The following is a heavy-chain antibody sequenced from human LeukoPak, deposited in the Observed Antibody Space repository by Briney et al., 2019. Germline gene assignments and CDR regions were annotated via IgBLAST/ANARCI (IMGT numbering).Heavy chain of an antibody. V-gene: IGHV3-30*04. CDR3: ARDHSGRFDP. D-gene: IGHD6-25*01. CDR2: MSYDGMNK. Sequence: PGRSLRLSCAASGFTFSSYAMHWVRQAPGKGLEWVAVMSYDGMNKYYADSVKGRFTISRDNSKNTLYLQMNSLRAEDTAVYYCARDHSGRFDPWGQGTLVAVSS. CDR1: GFTFSSYA. J-gene: IGHJ5*02.